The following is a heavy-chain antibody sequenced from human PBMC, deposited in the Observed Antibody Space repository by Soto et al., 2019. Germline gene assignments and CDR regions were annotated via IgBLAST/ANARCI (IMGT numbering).Heavy chain of an antibody. Sequence: QVQLVESGGGLVKPGGSLRLSCAASGFTFSDFYMSWIRQAPGKGLEWISYISSSGTTTYYTDSVKGRFTISRDNAKKSLYLQMNTLRDEDTAVYYCARIWGGGGYALIYWGKGTLVTVSS. CDR1: GFTFSDFY. CDR2: ISSSGTTT. V-gene: IGHV3-11*01. J-gene: IGHJ4*02. CDR3: ARIWGGGGYALIY. D-gene: IGHD2-8*01.